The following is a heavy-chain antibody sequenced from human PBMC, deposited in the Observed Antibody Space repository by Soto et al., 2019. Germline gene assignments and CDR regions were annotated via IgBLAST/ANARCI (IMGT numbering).Heavy chain of an antibody. CDR1: GYTFTGYY. CDR3: ARASKGYSSSSRAFDI. D-gene: IGHD6-6*01. J-gene: IGHJ3*02. Sequence: QVQLVQSGAEVKKPGASVKVSCKASGYTFTGYYMHWVRQAPGQGLEWMGWINPNSGGTNYPQKFQGGVTMTRDTSISTAYVELSRLRSDDTAVYYCARASKGYSSSSRAFDIWGQGTMVTVSS. CDR2: INPNSGGT. V-gene: IGHV1-2*02.